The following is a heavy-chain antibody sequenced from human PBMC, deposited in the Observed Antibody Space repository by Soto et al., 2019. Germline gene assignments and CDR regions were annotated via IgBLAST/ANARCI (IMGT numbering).Heavy chain of an antibody. CDR3: AVPRYGSGSYYMVLDY. CDR2: INHSGST. V-gene: IGHV4-34*01. D-gene: IGHD3-10*01. Sequence: SETLSLTCAVYGGSFSGYYWSWIRQPPGKGLEWIGEINHSGSTNYNPSLKSRVTISVDTSKNQFTLKLSSVTAADTAVYYCAVPRYGSGSYYMVLDYWGQGTLVTVSS. J-gene: IGHJ4*02. CDR1: GGSFSGYY.